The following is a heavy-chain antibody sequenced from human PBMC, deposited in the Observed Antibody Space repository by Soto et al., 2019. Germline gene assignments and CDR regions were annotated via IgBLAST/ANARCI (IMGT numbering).Heavy chain of an antibody. CDR2: IDPSDSYS. Sequence: GESLKISCKGSGYSFPSYWITWVRQMPGKGLEWMGRIDPSDSYSNYSPSFQGHVTISADKSISTAYLQWSSLKASDTAMYYCARLKAPVRLDLDYSGLGTLVTVS. J-gene: IGHJ4*02. D-gene: IGHD3-16*01. V-gene: IGHV5-10-1*01. CDR1: GYSFPSYW. CDR3: ARLKAPVRLDLDY.